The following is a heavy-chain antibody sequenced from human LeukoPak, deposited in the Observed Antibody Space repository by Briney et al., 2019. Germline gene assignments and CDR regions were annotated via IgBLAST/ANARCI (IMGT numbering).Heavy chain of an antibody. J-gene: IGHJ4*02. V-gene: IGHV4-59*01. Sequence: SETLSLTCTVSGGSISGYYWSWIRQPPGKGLEWIGYIYYRGSTNYNPSLKSRVTISADTSKSQFSLKLSSVIAADTAVYYCARGTGALLWFGEFDYWGQGTLVTVSS. D-gene: IGHD3-10*01. CDR1: GGSISGYY. CDR3: ARGTGALLWFGEFDY. CDR2: IYYRGST.